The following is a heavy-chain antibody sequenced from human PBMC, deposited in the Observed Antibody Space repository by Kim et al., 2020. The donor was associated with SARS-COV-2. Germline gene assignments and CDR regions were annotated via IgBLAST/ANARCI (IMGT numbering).Heavy chain of an antibody. D-gene: IGHD6-25*01. CDR2: IHPSASDT. V-gene: IGHV5-51*01. CDR1: GYSFEDYW. CDR3: ARHRAAGGGYYYGMDV. Sequence: GESLKISCKGSGYSFEDYWIAWVRRMPGKGLEWVGLIHPSASDTTYSRSFQGQVTMSVDRSITTAYLQWSSLRASDTAIYYCARHRAAGGGYYYGMDVWGQGTTGTVSS. J-gene: IGHJ6*02.